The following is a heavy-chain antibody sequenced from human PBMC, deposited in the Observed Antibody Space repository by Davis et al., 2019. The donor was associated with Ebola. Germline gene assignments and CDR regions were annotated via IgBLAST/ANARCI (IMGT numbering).Heavy chain of an antibody. D-gene: IGHD6-19*01. Sequence: GESLKISCAASGFTVSSNYMSWVRQAPGKGLEWVSVIYSGGSTYYADSVKGRFTISRDNSKNTLYLQMNSLRAEDTAVYYCARDGSSGRYLGWFDPWGQGTLVTVSS. V-gene: IGHV3-53*01. J-gene: IGHJ5*02. CDR1: GFTVSSNY. CDR2: IYSGGST. CDR3: ARDGSSGRYLGWFDP.